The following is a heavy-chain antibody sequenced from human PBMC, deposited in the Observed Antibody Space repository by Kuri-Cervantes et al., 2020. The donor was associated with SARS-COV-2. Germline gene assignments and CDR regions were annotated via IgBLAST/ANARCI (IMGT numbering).Heavy chain of an antibody. Sequence: GESLKISCAASGFTFSGYSMNWVRQAPGKGLEWVSSISSSSSYIYYADSVKGRFTISRDNAKNSLYLQMNSLRAEDTAVYYCARDHGDYYFDYWGQETLVTVSS. CDR2: ISSSSSYI. CDR1: GFTFSGYS. V-gene: IGHV3-21*01. CDR3: ARDHGDYYFDY. D-gene: IGHD4-17*01. J-gene: IGHJ4*02.